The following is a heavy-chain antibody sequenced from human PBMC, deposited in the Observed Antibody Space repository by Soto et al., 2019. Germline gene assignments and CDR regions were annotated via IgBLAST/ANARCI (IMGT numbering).Heavy chain of an antibody. CDR1: GFTFSSYD. CDR3: AGHGGQWLNWFDP. CDR2: ISSSSSTI. D-gene: IGHD6-19*01. Sequence: EVQLVESGGGLVQPGGSLRLSCAASGFTFSSYDMNWVRQAPGKGLEWVSYISSSSSTIYYADSVKGRFTISRDNAKNSLYLQMNSLRPEDTAVYYCAGHGGQWLNWFDPWGQGILVTVSS. J-gene: IGHJ5*02. V-gene: IGHV3-48*01.